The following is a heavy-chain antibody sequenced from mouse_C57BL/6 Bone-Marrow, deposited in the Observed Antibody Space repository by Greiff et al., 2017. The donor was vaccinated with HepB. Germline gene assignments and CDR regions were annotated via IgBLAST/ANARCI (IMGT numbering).Heavy chain of an antibody. J-gene: IGHJ2*01. CDR1: GYTFTSYG. CDR3: ARLDYDYHFDY. CDR2: IYIGNGYT. Sequence: VQLKESGAELVRPGSSVKMSCKTSGYTFTSYGINWVKQRPGQGLEWIGYIYIGNGYTDYNEKFKGKATLTSDTSSSTAYMQLSSLTSEDSAIYFCARLDYDYHFDYWGQGTTLTVSS. D-gene: IGHD2-4*01. V-gene: IGHV1-58*01.